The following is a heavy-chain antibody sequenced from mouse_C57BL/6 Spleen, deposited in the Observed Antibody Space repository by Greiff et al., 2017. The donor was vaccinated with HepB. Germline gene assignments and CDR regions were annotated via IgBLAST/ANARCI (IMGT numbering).Heavy chain of an antibody. Sequence: EVQLQQSGPELVKPGASVKISCKASGYTFTDYYMNWVKQSHGKSLEWIGDINPNNGGTSYNQKFKGKATLTVDKSSSTAYMELRSLTSEDSAVYYCAREDGYYGAWFAYWGQGTLVTVSA. J-gene: IGHJ3*01. CDR3: AREDGYYGAWFAY. D-gene: IGHD2-3*01. CDR1: GYTFTDYY. CDR2: INPNNGGT. V-gene: IGHV1-26*01.